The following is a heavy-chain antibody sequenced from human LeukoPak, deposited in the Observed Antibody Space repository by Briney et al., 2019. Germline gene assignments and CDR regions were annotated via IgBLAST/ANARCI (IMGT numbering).Heavy chain of an antibody. J-gene: IGHJ5*02. CDR3: ARGNSLQTMVPPSWFDP. CDR1: TGSCSGYY. V-gene: IGHV4-34*01. Sequence: SETLSRTSAVYTGSCSGYYWGRLPPPPGNGLEWIGDINHSGSTNYTPSLKSRVTISVDTSKNQFSLKLSSVTAADTAVYYCARGNSLQTMVPPSWFDPWGQGTLVTVSS. D-gene: IGHD3-10*01. CDR2: INHSGST.